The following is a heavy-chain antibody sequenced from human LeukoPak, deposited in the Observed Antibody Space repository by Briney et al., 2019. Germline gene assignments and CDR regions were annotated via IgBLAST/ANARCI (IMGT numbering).Heavy chain of an antibody. D-gene: IGHD5-24*01. CDR1: EGTFSSYA. J-gene: IGHJ5*02. V-gene: IGHV1-69*13. CDR2: IIPIFGTA. CDR3: ARDNSVRDEAWWFNP. Sequence: SVKVSCKASEGTFSSYAISWVRQAPGQGLEWMGGIIPIFGTANYAQKFQGRVTITADESTSTAYMELSSLRSEDTAVYYCARDNSVRDEAWWFNPWGQGTLVTVSS.